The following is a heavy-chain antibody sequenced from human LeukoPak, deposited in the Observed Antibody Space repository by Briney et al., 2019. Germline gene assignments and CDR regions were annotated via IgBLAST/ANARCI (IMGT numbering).Heavy chain of an antibody. J-gene: IGHJ4*02. CDR1: GGSMNSYF. V-gene: IGHV4-59*08. Sequence: SETLSLTCTVSGGSMNSYFWSWIRQPPGKGLEWIGYIHSSGSTVYNPSLESRVTFSIGAPRNHFYLNMTSVTAADTAVYYCARGAALVTHKYFDYWGPGTLVTVSS. CDR3: ARGAALVTHKYFDY. CDR2: IHSSGST. D-gene: IGHD5-18*01.